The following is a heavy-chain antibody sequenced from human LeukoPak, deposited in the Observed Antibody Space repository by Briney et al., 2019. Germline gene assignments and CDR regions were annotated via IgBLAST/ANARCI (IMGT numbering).Heavy chain of an antibody. V-gene: IGHV4-59*12. CDR2: IYYSGSA. CDR1: GGSISNFY. Sequence: PSETLSLTCTVSGGSISNFYWSWIRQPPGKGLEWIGYIYYSGSANSNPSLKSRVTISVDSSQNQFSLKLSSVTPEDTAVYYCARGTGWPQFDYWGQGTLVTVSS. D-gene: IGHD6-19*01. CDR3: ARGTGWPQFDY. J-gene: IGHJ4*02.